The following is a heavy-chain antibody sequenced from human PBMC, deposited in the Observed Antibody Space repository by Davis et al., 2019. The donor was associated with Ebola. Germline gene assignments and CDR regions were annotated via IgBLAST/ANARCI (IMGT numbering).Heavy chain of an antibody. J-gene: IGHJ3*02. CDR3: ARVRLPLHPANGFDI. CDR2: IYFSGGT. Sequence: MPSETLSLTCNVSGGSISGYYWNWIRQPPGKGLEWIGYIYFSGGTNYNPSLKSRATMSVDTSKNQFSLRLTSVTAADTAVYYCARVRLPLHPANGFDIWGQGTMVTVSS. V-gene: IGHV4-59*01. D-gene: IGHD5-12*01. CDR1: GGSISGYY.